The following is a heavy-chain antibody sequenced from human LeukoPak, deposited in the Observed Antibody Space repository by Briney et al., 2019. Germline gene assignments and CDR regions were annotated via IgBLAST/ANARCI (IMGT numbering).Heavy chain of an antibody. D-gene: IGHD6-6*01. J-gene: IGHJ4*02. Sequence: GSLRLSCAASGFTFSNYWMTWIRQPPGKGLEWIGSIYYSGSTYYNPSLKSRVTISVDTSKNQFSLKLSSVTAADTAVYYCARRDSSSDYWGQGTLVTVSS. CDR3: ARRDSSSDY. CDR2: IYYSGST. V-gene: IGHV4-39*01. CDR1: GFTFSNYW.